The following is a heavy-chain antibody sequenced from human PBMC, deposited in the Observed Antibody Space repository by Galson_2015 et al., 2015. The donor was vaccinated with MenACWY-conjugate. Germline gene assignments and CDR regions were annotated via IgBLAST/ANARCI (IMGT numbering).Heavy chain of an antibody. CDR3: ARAYAVPSSPRWEGGYLYFDL. J-gene: IGHJ2*01. Sequence: SLRLSCAASGFTFSSYSMNWVRQAPGKGLEWVSYISSSSSTIYYADSVKGRFTISRDNAKNLLYLQMNSLRAEDTAVYYCARAYAVPSSPRWEGGYLYFDLCGRGTLFTASS. CDR2: ISSSSSTI. CDR1: GFTFSSYS. V-gene: IGHV3-48*04. D-gene: IGHD1-26*01.